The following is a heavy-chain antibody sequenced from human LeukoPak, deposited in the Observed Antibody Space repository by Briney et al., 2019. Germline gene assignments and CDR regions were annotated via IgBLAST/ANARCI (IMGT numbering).Heavy chain of an antibody. Sequence: GRSLRLSCAAPGFTFSTYAMHWVRQAPGKGLEWVAVISYDGSNKYYADSVKGRFTISRDNSKNTLYLQMNSLRAEDTAVYYCARETTSPHYYDSSGFDYWGQGTLVTVSS. V-gene: IGHV3-30*04. CDR2: ISYDGSNK. CDR3: ARETTSPHYYDSSGFDY. D-gene: IGHD3-22*01. CDR1: GFTFSTYA. J-gene: IGHJ4*02.